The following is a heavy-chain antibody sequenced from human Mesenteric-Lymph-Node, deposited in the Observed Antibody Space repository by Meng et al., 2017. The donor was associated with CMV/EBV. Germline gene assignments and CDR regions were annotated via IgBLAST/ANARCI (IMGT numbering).Heavy chain of an antibody. CDR3: ARQRSFAPYYGMDV. CDR1: GFSFSGYR. CDR2: IHQQNGGEA. D-gene: IGHD3-3*01. Sequence: GESLKISCVASGFSFSGYRMTWVRQAPGGGLQWVANIHQQNGGEAFYEDSVKGRFTISRDNSKNTLYLQMNSLRAEDTAVYYYARQRSFAPYYGMDVWGQGTTVTVSS. J-gene: IGHJ6*02. V-gene: IGHV3-7*03.